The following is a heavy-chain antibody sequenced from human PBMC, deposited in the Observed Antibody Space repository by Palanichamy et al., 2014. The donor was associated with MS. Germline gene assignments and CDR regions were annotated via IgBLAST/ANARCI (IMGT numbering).Heavy chain of an antibody. CDR2: IWYDGSNK. CDR3: ARDSDWGGYYFDY. V-gene: IGHV3-33*01. Sequence: QVQLVESGGGVVQPGRSLRLSCAASGFTFSSYGMHWVRQAPGKGLEWVAVIWYDGSNKYYADSVKGRFTISRDNSKNTLYLRMNSLRAEDTAVYYCARDSDWGGYYFDYWGQGTLVTVSS. CDR1: GFTFSSYG. J-gene: IGHJ4*02. D-gene: IGHD7-27*01.